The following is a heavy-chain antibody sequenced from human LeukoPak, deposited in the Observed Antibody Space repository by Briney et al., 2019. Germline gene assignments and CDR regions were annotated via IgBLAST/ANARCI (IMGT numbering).Heavy chain of an antibody. CDR3: AKAGGWTNYFDY. V-gene: IGHV3-30*18. J-gene: IGHJ4*02. Sequence: GGSLRLSCAASGFSFISYGMHWVRQAPGKGLEWVGVVSDDGRSKDYADSVKGRFTISRDNSKNTLYLQLNSLRAEDTAVYYCAKAGGWTNYFDYWGQGTLVTVSS. D-gene: IGHD6-19*01. CDR1: GFSFISYG. CDR2: VSDDGRSK.